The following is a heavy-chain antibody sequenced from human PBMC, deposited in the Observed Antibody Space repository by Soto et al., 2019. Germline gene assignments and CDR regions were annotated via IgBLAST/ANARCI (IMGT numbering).Heavy chain of an antibody. D-gene: IGHD3-3*01. V-gene: IGHV4-59*01. CDR2: IYYSGST. CDR3: ARGGYYDFWSGYHYYYYGMDV. J-gene: IGHJ6*02. CDR1: GGSISSYY. Sequence: SETLSLTCTVSGGSISSYYWSWIRQPPGKGLEWIGYIYYSGSTNYNPSLKSRVTISVDTSKNQFSLKLSSVTAADTAVYYCARGGYYDFWSGYHYYYYGMDVWGQGTTVTVS.